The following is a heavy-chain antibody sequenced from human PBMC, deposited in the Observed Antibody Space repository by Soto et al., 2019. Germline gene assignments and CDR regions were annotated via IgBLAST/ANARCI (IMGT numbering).Heavy chain of an antibody. J-gene: IGHJ4*02. D-gene: IGHD3-22*01. Sequence: GSGPTLVNPTQTLTLTCTFSGFSLSTSGVGVGWIRQPPGKALEWLTLIYWDDDKRYSPSLKSRLTITKDTSKNQVVLTMTTMDPVDTATYYCARDSSGYLGFDYWGQGTLVTVSS. CDR2: IYWDDDK. CDR3: ARDSSGYLGFDY. CDR1: GFSLSTSGVG. V-gene: IGHV2-5*02.